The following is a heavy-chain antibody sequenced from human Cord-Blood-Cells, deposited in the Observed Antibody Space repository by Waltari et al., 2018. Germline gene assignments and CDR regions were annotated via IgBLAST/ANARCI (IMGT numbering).Heavy chain of an antibody. CDR1: GFTFSSYT. J-gene: IGHJ4*02. CDR2: ISSSSSYI. Sequence: EVQLVESGGGLVKPGGSLRLSCAAYGFTFSSYTMNCVRQAPGKGLEWVSSISSSSSYIYYADSVKGRFTISRDNAKNSLYLQMNSLRAEDTAVYYCASSDYSSSSGFDYWGQGTLVTVSS. D-gene: IGHD6-6*01. CDR3: ASSDYSSSSGFDY. V-gene: IGHV3-21*01.